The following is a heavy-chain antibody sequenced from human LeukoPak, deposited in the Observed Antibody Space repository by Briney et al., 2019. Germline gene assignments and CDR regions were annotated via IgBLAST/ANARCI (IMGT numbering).Heavy chain of an antibody. CDR3: ARGPYYYDSSGSDAFDI. CDR2: INHSGST. Sequence: SETLSLTCAVYGGSFSGYYWSWIRQPPGKGLEWIGEINHSGSTNYNPSLKSRVTISVDTSKNQLSLKLSSVTAADTAVYYCARGPYYYDSSGSDAFDIWGQGTMVTVSS. V-gene: IGHV4-34*01. J-gene: IGHJ3*02. CDR1: GGSFSGYY. D-gene: IGHD3-22*01.